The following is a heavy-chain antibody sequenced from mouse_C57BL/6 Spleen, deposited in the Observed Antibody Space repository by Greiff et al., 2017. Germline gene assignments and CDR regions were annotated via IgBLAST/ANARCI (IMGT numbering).Heavy chain of an antibody. D-gene: IGHD1-1*01. CDR2: IVPSDSYT. CDR1: GYTFTSYS. Sequence: QVQLQQPGAELVMPGASVKLSCKASGYTFTSYSMHWVKQRPGQGLEWIGEIVPSDSYTNYNQKFKGKSTLTVDKSSSTAYMQLSSLTSEDTAVYYCARGATWFAYWGQGTLVTVSA. CDR3: ARGATWFAY. J-gene: IGHJ3*01. V-gene: IGHV1-69*01.